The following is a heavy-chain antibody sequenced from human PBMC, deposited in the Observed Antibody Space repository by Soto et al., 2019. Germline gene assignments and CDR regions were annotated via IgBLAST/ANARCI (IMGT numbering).Heavy chain of an antibody. CDR1: GFTFSSYS. V-gene: IGHV3-48*01. D-gene: IGHD6-19*01. Sequence: GGSLRLSCAASGFTFSSYSMNWVRQAPGKGLEWVSYISSSSSTIYYADSVKGRFTISRDNAKNSLYLQMNSLRAEDTAVYYCARDAQWLVHEYFQHWGQGTLVTVSS. CDR2: ISSSSSTI. J-gene: IGHJ1*01. CDR3: ARDAQWLVHEYFQH.